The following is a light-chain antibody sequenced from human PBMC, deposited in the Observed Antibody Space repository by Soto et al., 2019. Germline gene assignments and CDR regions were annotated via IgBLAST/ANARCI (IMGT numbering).Light chain of an antibody. CDR1: PGISTS. J-gene: IGKJ1*01. V-gene: IGKV1-12*01. CDR2: AAS. Sequence: DIQMTQSPSSVSASVGDTVTITCRASPGISTSLAWYQQKPGKAPNLPIYAASTLQSGVPSRFGGSGSETDFTLTISSLQPEDIATYYCQQTNSFPRTFGQGTKV. CDR3: QQTNSFPRT.